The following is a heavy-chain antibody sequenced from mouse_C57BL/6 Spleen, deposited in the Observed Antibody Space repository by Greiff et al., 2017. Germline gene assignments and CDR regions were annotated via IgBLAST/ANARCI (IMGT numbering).Heavy chain of an antibody. CDR2: INPSNGGT. V-gene: IGHV1-53*01. CDR1: GYTFTSYW. D-gene: IGHD2-1*01. CDR3: ARANGNYVDWYFDV. Sequence: QVQLQQSGTELVKPGASVKLSCKASGYTFTSYWMHWVKQRPGQGLEWIGNINPSNGGTNYNEKFKSKATLTVDKSSSTAYMQLSSLTSEDSAVYYCARANGNYVDWYFDVWGTGTTVTVSP. J-gene: IGHJ1*03.